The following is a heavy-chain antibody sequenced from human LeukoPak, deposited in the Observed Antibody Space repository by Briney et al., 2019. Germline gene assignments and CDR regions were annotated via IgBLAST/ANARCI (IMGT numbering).Heavy chain of an antibody. J-gene: IGHJ4*02. CDR1: GFTFSSYA. CDR3: AKERWVGATPFDY. V-gene: IGHV3-23*01. Sequence: GGSLRLSCAASGFTFSSYAMSWVRQAPGKGLEWVSAISGSGGSTYYADSVKGRFTIARDNSKNTLYLQMNILRAEDTTVYYCAKERWVGATPFDYWGQGSLVTVSS. D-gene: IGHD1-26*01. CDR2: ISGSGGST.